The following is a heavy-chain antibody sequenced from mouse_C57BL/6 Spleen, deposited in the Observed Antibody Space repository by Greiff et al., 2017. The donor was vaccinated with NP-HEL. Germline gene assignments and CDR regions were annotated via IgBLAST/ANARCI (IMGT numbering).Heavy chain of an antibody. V-gene: IGHV1-64*01. J-gene: IGHJ4*01. CDR3: AREGTGYYYYAMDY. D-gene: IGHD4-1*01. CDR1: GYTFTSYW. Sequence: QVQLQQPGAELVKPGASVKLSCKASGYTFTSYWMHWVKQRPGQGLEWIGMIHPNSGSTNYNEKFKSKATLTVDKSSSTAYMQLSSLTSEDSAVYYCAREGTGYYYYAMDYWGQGTSVTVSS. CDR2: IHPNSGST.